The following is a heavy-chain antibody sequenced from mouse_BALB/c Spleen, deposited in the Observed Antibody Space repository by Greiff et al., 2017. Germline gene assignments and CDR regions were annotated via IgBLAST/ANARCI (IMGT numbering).Heavy chain of an antibody. Sequence: EVQLQESGGGLVQPGGSRKLSCAASGFTFSSFGMHWVRQAPEKGLEWVAYISSGSSTIYYADTVKGRITISRDNPKNTLFLQMTSLRSEDTAMYYCASHGKGGYFDYWGQGTTLTVSS. V-gene: IGHV5-17*02. D-gene: IGHD2-1*01. CDR3: ASHGKGGYFDY. J-gene: IGHJ2*01. CDR2: ISSGSSTI. CDR1: GFTFSSFG.